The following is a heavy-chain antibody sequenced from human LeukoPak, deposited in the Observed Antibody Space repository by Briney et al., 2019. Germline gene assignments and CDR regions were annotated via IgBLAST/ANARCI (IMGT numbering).Heavy chain of an antibody. CDR3: AKGGSSGYYNHFDY. D-gene: IGHD3-22*01. Sequence: GGSLRLSCAASGFAFSSYGMSWVRQAPGKGLDWVSTISCSGGSTYYADSVKGRFTISRDDSDNTLYLQMNSLRAEDTAVYYCAKGGSSGYYNHFDYWGQGTLVTVSS. V-gene: IGHV3-23*01. J-gene: IGHJ4*02. CDR1: GFAFSSYG. CDR2: ISCSGGST.